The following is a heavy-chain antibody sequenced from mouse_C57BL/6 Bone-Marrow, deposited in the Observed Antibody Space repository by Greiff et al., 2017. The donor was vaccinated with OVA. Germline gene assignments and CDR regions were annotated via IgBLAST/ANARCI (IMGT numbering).Heavy chain of an antibody. D-gene: IGHD2-1*01. CDR3: ARAFYQYYYAMDY. V-gene: IGHV1-52*01. J-gene: IGHJ4*01. Sequence: QVQLQQPGAELVRPGSSVKLSCKASGYTFTSYWMHWVKQRPIQGLEWIGNIDPSDSETHYNQKFKDKATLTVDKSSSTAYMQLSSLTSEDSAVYCCARAFYQYYYAMDYWGQGTSVTVSS. CDR2: IDPSDSET. CDR1: GYTFTSYW.